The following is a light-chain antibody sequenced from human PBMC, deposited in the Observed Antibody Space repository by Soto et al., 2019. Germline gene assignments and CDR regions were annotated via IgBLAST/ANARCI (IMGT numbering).Light chain of an antibody. CDR1: SSNIGSDY. CDR2: SNN. CDR3: AAWDDSLSGGV. Sequence: QSVLTQPPSASGTPGQRVTISCSGSSSNIGSDYVYWYQQLPGTAPKLLIYSNNQRPSGVPDRFSGSKSDTSGSLAISGLRSEDEADYYCAAWDDSLSGGVFGGGTKLTVL. J-gene: IGLJ3*02. V-gene: IGLV1-47*02.